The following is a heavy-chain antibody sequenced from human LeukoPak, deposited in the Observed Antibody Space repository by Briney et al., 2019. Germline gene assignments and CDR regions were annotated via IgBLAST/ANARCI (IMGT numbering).Heavy chain of an antibody. Sequence: GGSLRLSCATSGFTFTGHTMTWFRQAPGKGLEWVSIIGGSDDRTYYADYVEGRFAISRDTSKNILYLQMNSLRAEDTAVYYCAKDPNPLYDLWSGYKWGQGTLVTVSS. D-gene: IGHD3-3*01. J-gene: IGHJ4*02. V-gene: IGHV3-23*01. CDR2: IGGSDDRT. CDR3: AKDPNPLYDLWSGYK. CDR1: GFTFTGHT.